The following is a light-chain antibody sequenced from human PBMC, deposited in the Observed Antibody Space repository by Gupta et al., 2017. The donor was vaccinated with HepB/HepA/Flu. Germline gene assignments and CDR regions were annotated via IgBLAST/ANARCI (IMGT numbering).Light chain of an antibody. CDR2: KDN. CDR1: SSNNVSNN. J-gene: IGLJ2*01. V-gene: IGLV1-47*01. Sequence: QPGLTQPPSASEAHGPGATISRLGGSSNNVSNNVYWFQQFPGTAPKLLIYKDNQRPSGIPNRFAGSKSVTSASLAISGLRSEDEADYYCVGWYEGLSSQVFGGGTKLTV. CDR3: VGWYEGLSSQV.